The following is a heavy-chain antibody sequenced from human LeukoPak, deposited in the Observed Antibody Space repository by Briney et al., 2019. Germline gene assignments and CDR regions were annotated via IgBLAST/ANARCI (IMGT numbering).Heavy chain of an antibody. D-gene: IGHD3-16*01. CDR2: INPGSGFT. CDR1: GYKFTDDY. V-gene: IGHV1-2*02. Sequence: ASVKVSCKASGYKFTDDYMHWVRQAPGQGLEFMGWINPGSGFTNYAQKFKGRVTMTRDTSISTAYLEVRSLTSDDTAVYYCAPTAEAYTSWWKVWGQGTLVTVSS. J-gene: IGHJ4*02. CDR3: APTAEAYTSWWKV.